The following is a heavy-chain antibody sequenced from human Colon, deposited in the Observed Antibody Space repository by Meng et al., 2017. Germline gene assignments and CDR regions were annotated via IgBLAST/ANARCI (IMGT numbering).Heavy chain of an antibody. CDR3: AINGIVGTVCNGLDA. CDR2: ISPTGGST. D-gene: IGHD1-26*01. CDR1: GFTFSSYA. V-gene: IGHV3-64*01. J-gene: IGHJ5*02. Sequence: GESLKISCAGSGFTFSSYAMHWVRHAPGKGLEYVSGISPTGGSTYYANSVKGRFTISRDNSKNTLYLQMGSLRADDMAVYYCAINGIVGTVCNGLDAWGQGTLVTVSS.